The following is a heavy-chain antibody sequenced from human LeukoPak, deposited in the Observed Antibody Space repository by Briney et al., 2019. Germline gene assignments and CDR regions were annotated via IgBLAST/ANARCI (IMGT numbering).Heavy chain of an antibody. CDR1: GYTFTGYY. Sequence: GASVKVSCKASGYTFTGYYMHWVRQAPGQGLEWMGWINPNSGGTNYAQKFQGRVTMTRDTSISTAYMELSRLRSDDTAVYYCARLIQLWLQDEDWFDPWGQGTLVTVSS. V-gene: IGHV1-2*02. CDR3: ARLIQLWLQDEDWFDP. CDR2: INPNSGGT. D-gene: IGHD5-18*01. J-gene: IGHJ5*02.